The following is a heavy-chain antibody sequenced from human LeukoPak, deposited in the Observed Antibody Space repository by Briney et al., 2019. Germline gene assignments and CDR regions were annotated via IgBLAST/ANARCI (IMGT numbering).Heavy chain of an antibody. V-gene: IGHV3-23*01. CDR3: AKDLGSSGWYYFDY. D-gene: IGHD6-19*01. CDR2: ISGSGGST. Sequence: PGGSLRLSCAASGFTFSSYAMSWVRQAPGKGLEWVSAISGSGGSTYYADSVKGRFTISRDNSKNTLYLQMNSLRAEDTAVYYCAKDLGSSGWYYFDYWGQGTLVTVSP. CDR1: GFTFSSYA. J-gene: IGHJ4*02.